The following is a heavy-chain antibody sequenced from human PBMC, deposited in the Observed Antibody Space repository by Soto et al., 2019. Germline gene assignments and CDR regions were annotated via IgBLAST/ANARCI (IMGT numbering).Heavy chain of an antibody. D-gene: IGHD3-10*01. J-gene: IGHJ5*02. CDR1: GGSFSGYY. V-gene: IGHV4-34*01. CDR2: INHSGST. CDR3: ARGVKRTSYYYGSSWFDP. Sequence: SETLSLTCAVYGGSFSGYYWSWIRQPPGKGLEWIGEINHSGSTNYNPSLKSRVTISVDTSKNQFSLKLSSVTAADTAVYYCARGVKRTSYYYGSSWFDPWGQGTLVTVSS.